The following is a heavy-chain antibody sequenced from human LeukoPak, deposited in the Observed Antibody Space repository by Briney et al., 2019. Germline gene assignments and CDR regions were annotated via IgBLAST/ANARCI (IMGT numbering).Heavy chain of an antibody. D-gene: IGHD3-9*01. V-gene: IGHV4-38-2*02. CDR3: ARRSTYFGWRPSESPSYFDF. J-gene: IGHJ4*02. CDR2: IYHSGIT. CDR1: GYSIRSGFY. Sequence: ASETLSLTCTVSGYSIRSGFYWGWIRQPPGKGLEWIGNIYHSGITYSTPSLKSRVTISVDTSKNQFSLRLTSVTAADTAVYYCARRSTYFGWRPSESPSYFDFWGQGTLVTVSS.